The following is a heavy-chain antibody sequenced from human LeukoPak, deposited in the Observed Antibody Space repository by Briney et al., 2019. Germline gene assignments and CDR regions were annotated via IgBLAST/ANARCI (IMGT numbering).Heavy chain of an antibody. CDR3: ARSHTAMVTGYYYGMDV. Sequence: GGSLRLSCAASGFTFSSYSMNWVRQAPGKGLEWVSYISSSSSTIYYADSVKGRFTISRDNAKNSLYLQMNSLRAEDTAVYYCARSHTAMVTGYYYGMDVWGQGTTVTVSS. J-gene: IGHJ6*02. CDR2: ISSSSSTI. D-gene: IGHD5-18*01. V-gene: IGHV3-48*01. CDR1: GFTFSSYS.